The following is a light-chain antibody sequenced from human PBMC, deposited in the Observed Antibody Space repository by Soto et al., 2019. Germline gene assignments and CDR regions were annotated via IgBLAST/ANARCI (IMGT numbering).Light chain of an antibody. CDR2: EVT. CDR3: SSYTGSSVV. V-gene: IGLV2-14*03. J-gene: IGLJ2*01. CDR1: SSDVGGYNY. Sequence: QSALTQPASVSGSPGQSITISCTGTSSDVGGYNYVSWYQQHPGKAPKLMLYEVTNRASGISNRFSGSKSGNTASLTISWLQAEDEADYYCSSYTGSSVVFGGGTKLTVL.